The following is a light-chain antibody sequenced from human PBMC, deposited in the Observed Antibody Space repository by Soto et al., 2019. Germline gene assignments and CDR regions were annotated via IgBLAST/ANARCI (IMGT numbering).Light chain of an antibody. Sequence: QSVLTQPPSASGTPGQRVTISCSGSSSNIGSNTVNWYQQLPGTAPKLLIYSNNQRPSGVPDRFSGSKSGTSASLAISGLQSEDEADYYCVVSDDSLNGHVVFGGGTKLTVL. CDR3: VVSDDSLNGHVV. CDR2: SNN. CDR1: SSNIGSNT. J-gene: IGLJ2*01. V-gene: IGLV1-44*01.